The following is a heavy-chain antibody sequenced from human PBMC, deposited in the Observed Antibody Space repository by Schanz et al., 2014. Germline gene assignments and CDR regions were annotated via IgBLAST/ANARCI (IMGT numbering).Heavy chain of an antibody. J-gene: IGHJ6*02. V-gene: IGHV1-2*02. CDR3: ASDFWSGYSHYYYGLDV. Sequence: QVQLVQSGAEVKKPGASVKVSCKASGYTFTGYYMHWVRQAPGQGLEWMGWINPNSGGTNYAQKFQGRVTMTRDTSISTAYMELSRLRSDDSAVYYCASDFWSGYSHYYYGLDVWGQGTTVTVSS. CDR1: GYTFTGYY. D-gene: IGHD3-3*01. CDR2: INPNSGGT.